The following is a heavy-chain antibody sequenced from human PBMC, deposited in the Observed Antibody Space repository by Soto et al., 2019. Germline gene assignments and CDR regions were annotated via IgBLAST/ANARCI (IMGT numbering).Heavy chain of an antibody. J-gene: IGHJ4*02. CDR2: IYWNDDK. V-gene: IGHV2-5*01. CDR3: AHSPPLIVVVPAAYFDY. D-gene: IGHD2-2*01. CDR1: GFSLSTSGVG. Sequence: GSGPTLVNPTQTLTLTCTFSGFSLSTSGVGVGWIRQPPGTALEWLALIYWNDDKRYSPSLKGRLTITKDTSKNQVVLTMTNMDPVDTATYYCAHSPPLIVVVPAAYFDYWGQGTLVTVSS.